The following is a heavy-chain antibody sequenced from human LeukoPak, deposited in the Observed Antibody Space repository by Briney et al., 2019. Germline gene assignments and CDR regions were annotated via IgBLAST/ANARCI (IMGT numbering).Heavy chain of an antibody. CDR1: GGSISSGGYY. CDR2: IYYSGST. J-gene: IGHJ6*03. D-gene: IGHD1-26*01. V-gene: IGHV4-31*03. CDR3: AGVVGARAGYYYMDV. Sequence: SETLSLTCTVSGGSISSGGYYWSWIRQHPGKGLEWNGYIYYSGSTYYNPSLKSRVTISVDTSKNQFSLKLSSVTAADTAVYYCAGVVGARAGYYYMDVWGKGTTVTVSS.